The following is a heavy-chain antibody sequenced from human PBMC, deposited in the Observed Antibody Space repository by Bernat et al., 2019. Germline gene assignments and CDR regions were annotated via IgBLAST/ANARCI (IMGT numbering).Heavy chain of an antibody. CDR3: TTELWFGELGLDPNDY. V-gene: IGHV3-15*07. CDR2: IKRKTDGGTT. Sequence: EVQLVESGGGLVKPGGSLRLSCAASGFTFSNAWMNWVRQAPGKGLEWVGRIKRKTDGGTTDYAAPVKGRFTSSRDDSKNTLYLQMNSLKTEDTPVYYCTTELWFGELGLDPNDYWCQGTLVT. CDR1: GFTFSNAW. J-gene: IGHJ4*02. D-gene: IGHD3-10*01.